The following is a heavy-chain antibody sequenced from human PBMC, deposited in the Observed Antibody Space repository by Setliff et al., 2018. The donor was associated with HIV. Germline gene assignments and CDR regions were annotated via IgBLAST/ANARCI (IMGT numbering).Heavy chain of an antibody. D-gene: IGHD4-17*01. Sequence: VKVSCKASGYTFTNYAMNWLRQAPGQGLEWMGWIDTNTGNPTYAQGFTGRFVFSLDTSVSTAFLQISTLKAEDTAVYYCARLSPYGDYLLFQYWGQGTQVTVSS. CDR2: IDTNTGNP. J-gene: IGHJ4*02. V-gene: IGHV7-4-1*02. CDR3: ARLSPYGDYLLFQY. CDR1: GYTFTNYA.